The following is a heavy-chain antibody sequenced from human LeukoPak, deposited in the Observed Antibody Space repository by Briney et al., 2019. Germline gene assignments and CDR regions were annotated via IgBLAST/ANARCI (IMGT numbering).Heavy chain of an antibody. D-gene: IGHD6-13*01. V-gene: IGHV4-28*01. Sequence: SDTLPVTSAVSGYSISSSNWWGWIRQPPGKRLYWIRDIYYSGCPYYNPSLQNQVTIPLVTSKNQFSLKLSSVTAVDTAVYYCASLPCSSWSCRFDPWGQGTLVTVSS. CDR3: ASLPCSSWSCRFDP. CDR2: IYYSGCP. CDR1: GYSISSSNW. J-gene: IGHJ5*02.